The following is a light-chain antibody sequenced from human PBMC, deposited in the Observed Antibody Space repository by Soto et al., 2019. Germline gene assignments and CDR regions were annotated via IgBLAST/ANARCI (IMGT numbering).Light chain of an antibody. Sequence: IVLPPAPATLTLKQGERPTLSCRASQSVAYPYLAWFQQKSGQAPRLLLYSASRRATGIPDRFTGSGSGTDFTLTINRVEPEDVVVYCCQQYAVSPRTFG. V-gene: IGKV3-20*01. CDR3: QQYAVSPRT. J-gene: IGKJ1*01. CDR2: SAS. CDR1: QSVAYPY.